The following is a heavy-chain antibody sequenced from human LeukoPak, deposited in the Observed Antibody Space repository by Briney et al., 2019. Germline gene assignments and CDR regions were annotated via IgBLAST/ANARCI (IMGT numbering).Heavy chain of an antibody. V-gene: IGHV4-39*01. CDR1: GGSISSSSYY. CDR3: ARKEDIVATIGRFDP. CDR2: IYYSGST. D-gene: IGHD5-12*01. Sequence: SSETLSLTCTVSGGSISSSSYYWGWIRQPPGKGLEWIGSIYYSGSTYYNPSLKSRVTISVDTSKNQFSLKLSSVTAADTAVYYCARKEDIVATIGRFDPWGQGTLVTVSS. J-gene: IGHJ5*02.